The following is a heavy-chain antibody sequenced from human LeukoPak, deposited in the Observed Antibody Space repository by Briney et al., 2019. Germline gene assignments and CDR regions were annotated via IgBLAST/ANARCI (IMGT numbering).Heavy chain of an antibody. V-gene: IGHV3-48*01. J-gene: IGHJ4*02. CDR3: ARGSTSDWPLDH. Sequence: GGSLRLSCAASGFTFNTYTMNWVRQAPGKGLEWVSYISGSSGIIDYADSVRGRFTISRDNAKNSLYLQMNSLRAEDTAMYYCARGSTSDWPLDHWGQETLVTISS. CDR1: GFTFNTYT. CDR2: ISGSSGII. D-gene: IGHD2-2*01.